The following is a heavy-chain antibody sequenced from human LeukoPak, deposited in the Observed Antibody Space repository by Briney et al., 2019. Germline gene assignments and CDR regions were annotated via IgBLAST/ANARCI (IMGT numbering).Heavy chain of an antibody. CDR1: GFTFSSYW. CDR3: VRDIATTPVY. J-gene: IGHJ4*02. D-gene: IGHD2-15*01. CDR2: IVSDGSSA. Sequence: GGSLSLSCAASGFTFSSYWMHWVRQAPGNGLVWVSRIVSDGSSATYADSVRGRFTGSRDNAKSTLFLQMNSLTPEDTAVYYCVRDIATTPVYWGQGALVTVSS. V-gene: IGHV3-74*01.